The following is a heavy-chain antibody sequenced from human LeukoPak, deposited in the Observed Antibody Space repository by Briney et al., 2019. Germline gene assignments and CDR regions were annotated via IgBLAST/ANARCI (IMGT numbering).Heavy chain of an antibody. V-gene: IGHV3-30*18. CDR1: GFTFSSYG. CDR2: ISYDGSIK. J-gene: IGHJ4*02. D-gene: IGHD5-12*01. Sequence: GGSLRLSCAASGFTFSSYGMHWVRQAPGKGLEWVAVISYDGSIKYYADSVKGRFTISRDNSKNTLYLQMNSLRADDTALYYCAKNEVWWLPDSWGQGTLVTVSS. CDR3: AKNEVWWLPDS.